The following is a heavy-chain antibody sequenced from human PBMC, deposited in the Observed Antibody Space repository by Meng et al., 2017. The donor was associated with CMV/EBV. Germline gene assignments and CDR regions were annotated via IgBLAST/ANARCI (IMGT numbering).Heavy chain of an antibody. V-gene: IGHV4-4*07. CDR2: IYTSGST. D-gene: IGHD6-19*01. Sequence: QVPLRESGPVLVTPSEPLSLTCTVSGGSIISYYWSWTRQPAGKGLEWIGRIYTSGSTNYNPSLKSRVTMSVDTSKNQFSLKLSSVTAADTAVYYCARDSSGWYPHFDYWGQGTLVTVSS. J-gene: IGHJ4*02. CDR1: GGSIISYY. CDR3: ARDSSGWYPHFDY.